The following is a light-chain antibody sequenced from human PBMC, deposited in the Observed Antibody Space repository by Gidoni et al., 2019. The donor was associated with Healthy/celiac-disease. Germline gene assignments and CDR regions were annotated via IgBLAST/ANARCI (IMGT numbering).Light chain of an antibody. CDR1: QSISSY. CDR3: QQSYSTPGVYT. CDR2: AAS. Sequence: DIQMTQSPSSLSASVGDRVTITCRASQSISSYLNWYQQKPGKAPKLLIYAASSLQSGVPSRFSGSGSGTDFTLTISSLQPEDFATYYCQQSYSTPGVYTFXXXTKLEIK. V-gene: IGKV1-39*01. J-gene: IGKJ2*01.